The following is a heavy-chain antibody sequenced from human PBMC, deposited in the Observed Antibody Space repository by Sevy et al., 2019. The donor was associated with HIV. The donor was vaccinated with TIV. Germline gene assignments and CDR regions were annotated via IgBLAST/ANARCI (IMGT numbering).Heavy chain of an antibody. J-gene: IGHJ6*02. D-gene: IGHD6-13*01. CDR2: ISAYNGNT. V-gene: IGHV1-18*01. CDR3: ASSAAPSSSWYDDYYYGMDV. CDR1: GYTFTSYG. Sequence: ASVKVSCKASGYTFTSYGISWVRQAPGQGLEWMGWISAYNGNTNYAQKLQGRVTMTTDTSTSPAYMELRSLRSDDTAVYYCASSAAPSSSWYDDYYYGMDVWGQGTTVTGSS.